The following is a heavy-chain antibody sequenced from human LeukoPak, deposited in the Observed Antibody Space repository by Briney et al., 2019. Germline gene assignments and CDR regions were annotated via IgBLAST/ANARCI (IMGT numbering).Heavy chain of an antibody. D-gene: IGHD5-12*01. V-gene: IGHV3-23*01. CDR2: ISGSGGST. CDR1: GVIFSDYY. J-gene: IGHJ4*02. CDR3: AKDVDIVATINGGFDY. Sequence: PGGSLRLSCAASGVIFSDYYMSWIRQAPGKGLEWVSAISGSGGSTYYADSVKGRFTISRDNSKNTLYLQMNSLRAEDTAVYYCAKDVDIVATINGGFDYWGQGTLVTVSS.